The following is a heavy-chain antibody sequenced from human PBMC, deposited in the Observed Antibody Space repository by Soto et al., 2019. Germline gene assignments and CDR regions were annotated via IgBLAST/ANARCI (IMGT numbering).Heavy chain of an antibody. Sequence: GGSLRLSCAASGFTFSSYGMHWVRQAPGKGLEWVAVISYDGSNKYYADSVKGRFTISRDNSKNTLYLQMNSLRAEDTAVYYCAKGRNSVIDYWGQGTLVTVSS. CDR2: ISYDGSNK. J-gene: IGHJ4*02. CDR1: GFTFSSYG. CDR3: AKGRNSVIDY. V-gene: IGHV3-30*18. D-gene: IGHD1-1*01.